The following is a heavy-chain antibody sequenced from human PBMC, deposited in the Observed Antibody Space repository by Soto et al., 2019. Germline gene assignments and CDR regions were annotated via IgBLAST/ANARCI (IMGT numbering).Heavy chain of an antibody. CDR2: ISYDGSNK. D-gene: IGHD6-19*01. CDR1: GFTFSSYA. V-gene: IGHV3-30-3*01. CDR3: ARGQWLAPAHY. Sequence: GGSLRLSCAASGFTFSSYAMHWVRQAPGKGLEWVAVISYDGSNKYYADSVKGRFTISRDNSKNTLYVQMNSLRAEDTAVYYCARGQWLAPAHYWGQGTLVTVSS. J-gene: IGHJ4*02.